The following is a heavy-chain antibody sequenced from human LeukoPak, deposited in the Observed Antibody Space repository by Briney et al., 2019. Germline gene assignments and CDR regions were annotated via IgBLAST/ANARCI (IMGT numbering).Heavy chain of an antibody. CDR1: GASIKTYY. Sequence: SETLSLTCNVSGASIKTYYWTWIRQPPGKGLEYVGYIYSRGSTNYNPSLKSRVTLSVDTSKNQFSLRLRSPTAADTAVYYCARVREGNHLHQFYLNSWGQGTLVTVSS. D-gene: IGHD1-14*01. CDR2: IYSRGST. J-gene: IGHJ4*02. CDR3: ARVREGNHLHQFYLNS. V-gene: IGHV4-59*01.